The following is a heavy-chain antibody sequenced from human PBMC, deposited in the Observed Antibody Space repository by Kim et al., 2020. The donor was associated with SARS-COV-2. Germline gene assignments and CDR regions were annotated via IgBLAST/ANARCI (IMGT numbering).Heavy chain of an antibody. CDR3: ARGETRYY. Sequence: GESLKISCKASGYSFTSYWIGWVRQMPRKGLEWMGIIYPGDSNTRHSPSFQGQVTISADKSISTAYLQWNSLKASDTAIYYCARGETRYYWGQGTPATVSS. CDR1: GYSFTSYW. CDR2: IYPGDSNT. J-gene: IGHJ4*02. V-gene: IGHV5-51*01. D-gene: IGHD3-9*01.